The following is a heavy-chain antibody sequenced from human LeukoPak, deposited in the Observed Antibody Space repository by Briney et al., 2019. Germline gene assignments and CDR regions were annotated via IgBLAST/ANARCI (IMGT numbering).Heavy chain of an antibody. V-gene: IGHV5-51*01. CDR2: IYPGDSDT. CDR3: ARQNTGSYFPFSDH. D-gene: IGHD1-26*01. Sequence: GESLKISCETSGYSFSNYWIAWVRQMPGKGLEWMGIIYPGDSDTRYSPSFQGQVTISVDKSISTAYLQWSGLKVSDSGMYYCARQNTGSYFPFSDHWGQGILVTVSS. J-gene: IGHJ4*02. CDR1: GYSFSNYW.